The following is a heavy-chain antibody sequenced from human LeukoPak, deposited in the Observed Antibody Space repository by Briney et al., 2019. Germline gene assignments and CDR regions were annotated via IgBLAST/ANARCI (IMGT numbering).Heavy chain of an antibody. CDR1: GYTFTSYA. V-gene: IGHV7-4-1*02. Sequence: ASVKVSCKASGYTFTSYAMNWVRRAPGQGLEWMGWINTNTGNPTYARGFTGQFVFSLDTSVSTAYLQISSLKAEDTAVYYCARGKYYDFWSGYTRFDYWGQGTLVTVSS. CDR3: ARGKYYDFWSGYTRFDY. J-gene: IGHJ4*02. D-gene: IGHD3-3*01. CDR2: INTNTGNP.